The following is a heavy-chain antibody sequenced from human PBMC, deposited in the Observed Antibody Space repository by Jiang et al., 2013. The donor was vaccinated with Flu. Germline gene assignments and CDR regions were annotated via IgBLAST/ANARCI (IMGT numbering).Heavy chain of an antibody. Sequence: GPGLVKPSETLSLTCTVSGGSIISYYWSWIRQSPGKGLEWIGHILYTGSTSYNPSLKSRVTISVDTSENQFSLKLRSVTAADTAIYYCARGSSDYYDSGDYRSSWFDPVGPGTWSPSPQ. CDR3: ARGSSDYYDSGDYRSSWFDP. CDR2: ILYTGST. V-gene: IGHV4-59*01. J-gene: IGHJ5*02. CDR1: GGSIISYY. D-gene: IGHD3-22*01.